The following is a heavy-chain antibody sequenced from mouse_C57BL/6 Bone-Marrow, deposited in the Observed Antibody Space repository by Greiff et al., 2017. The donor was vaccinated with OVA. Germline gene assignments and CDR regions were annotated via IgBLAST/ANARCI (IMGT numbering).Heavy chain of an antibody. J-gene: IGHJ4*01. CDR1: GYSITSGYY. Sequence: EVQVVESGPGLVKPSQSLSLTCSVTGYSITSGYYWNWIRQFPGNKLEWMGYISYDGSNNYNPSLKNRISITRDTSKNQFFLKLNSVTTEDTATYYCAREIYYDYPYAMDYWGQGTSVTVSS. CDR3: AREIYYDYPYAMDY. D-gene: IGHD2-4*01. V-gene: IGHV3-6*01. CDR2: ISYDGSN.